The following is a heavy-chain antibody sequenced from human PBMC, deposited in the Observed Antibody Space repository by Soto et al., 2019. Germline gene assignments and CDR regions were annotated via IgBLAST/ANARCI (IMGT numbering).Heavy chain of an antibody. V-gene: IGHV4-31*02. D-gene: IGHD1-1*01. CDR3: ARAGLKWFDP. CDR2: IYYSGST. J-gene: IGHJ5*02. CDR1: GFTFSSYG. Sequence: LRLSCAASGFTFSSYGMHWVRQHPGKGLEWIGYIYYSGSTYYNPSLKSRVTISVDTSKNQFSLKLSSVTAADTAVYYCARAGLKWFDPWGQGTLVTVS.